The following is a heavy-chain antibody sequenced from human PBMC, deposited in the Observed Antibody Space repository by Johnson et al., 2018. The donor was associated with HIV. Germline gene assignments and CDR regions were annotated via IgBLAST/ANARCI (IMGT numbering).Heavy chain of an antibody. J-gene: IGHJ3*02. CDR3: TRTDDTYYYDSSGYVDAFDI. Sequence: QVQLVESGGGLVQPGGSLRLSCAASGFTFISYAMHWVRQAPGKGLEWVAVISYDGSNKYYADSVKGRFTISRDDSKNTAYLQMNSLKTEDTAVYYCTRTDDTYYYDSSGYVDAFDIWGQGTMVTVSS. V-gene: IGHV3-30-3*01. CDR1: GFTFISYA. CDR2: ISYDGSNK. D-gene: IGHD3-22*01.